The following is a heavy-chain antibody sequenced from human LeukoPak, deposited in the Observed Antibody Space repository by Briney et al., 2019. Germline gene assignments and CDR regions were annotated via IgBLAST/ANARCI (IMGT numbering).Heavy chain of an antibody. Sequence: GESLKISCKGSGYSFTSYWIGWVRQMPGNGLEWMGIIYPGDSDTRYSPSLQGQVTISADKSISTAYLQWSSLKASDTAMYYCARVRYFGSGTYADFGYWGQGTLVTVSS. V-gene: IGHV5-51*01. D-gene: IGHD3-10*01. CDR1: GYSFTSYW. CDR3: ARVRYFGSGTYADFGY. CDR2: IYPGDSDT. J-gene: IGHJ4*02.